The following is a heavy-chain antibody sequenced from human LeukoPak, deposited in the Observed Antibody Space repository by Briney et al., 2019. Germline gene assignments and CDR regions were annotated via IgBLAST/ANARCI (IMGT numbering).Heavy chain of an antibody. CDR3: ARETVPAATIQGNWFDP. J-gene: IGHJ5*02. CDR2: IYYSGST. CDR1: GGSISSGDYY. V-gene: IGHV4-30-4*01. D-gene: IGHD2-2*01. Sequence: SETLSLTCTVSGGSISSGDYYWSWIRQPPGKGLEWIAYIYYSGSTYYNPSLKGRVTISVDTPKNQFSLKLSSVTAADTAVYYCARETVPAATIQGNWFDPWGQGTLVTVSS.